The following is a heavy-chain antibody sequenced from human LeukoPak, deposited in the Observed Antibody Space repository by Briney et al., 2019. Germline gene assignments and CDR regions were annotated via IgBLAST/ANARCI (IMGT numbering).Heavy chain of an antibody. CDR2: IYHSGST. Sequence: PSETLSLTCTVSGYSISSGYYWGWIRQPPGKGLEWIGSIYHSGSTYYNPSLKSRVTISVDTSKNQSSLKLSSVTAADTAVYYCARASRRGNYYDSSGLFFDYWGQGTLVTVSS. D-gene: IGHD3-22*01. CDR1: GYSISSGYY. J-gene: IGHJ4*02. CDR3: ARASRRGNYYDSSGLFFDY. V-gene: IGHV4-38-2*02.